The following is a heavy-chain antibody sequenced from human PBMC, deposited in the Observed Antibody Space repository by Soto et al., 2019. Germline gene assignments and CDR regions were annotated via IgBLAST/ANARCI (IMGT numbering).Heavy chain of an antibody. Sequence: GESLKISCNGSGYSFTSYWIGWVRQMPGKGLEWMGIIYPGDSDTRYSPSFQGQVTISADKSISTAYLQWSSLKASDTAMYYCARVGPYGSGSYYYYYYGMDVWGQGTTVTVSS. V-gene: IGHV5-51*01. D-gene: IGHD3-10*01. CDR2: IYPGDSDT. CDR1: GYSFTSYW. J-gene: IGHJ6*02. CDR3: ARVGPYGSGSYYYYYYGMDV.